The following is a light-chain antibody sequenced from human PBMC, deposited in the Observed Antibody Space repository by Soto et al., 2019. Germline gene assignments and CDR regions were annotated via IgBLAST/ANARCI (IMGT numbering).Light chain of an antibody. CDR3: QQYGSSPPIT. CDR2: GAC. Sequence: EIVLTPSPGTLSLSPGERGTLSCLASQSVSSSNLAWYQQKPCQAPTPLIFGACSRATGIPDKFSGSGSGTDFTLTISRLEPEDFAVYYCQQYGSSPPITFGQGTRLEIK. CDR1: QSVSSSN. V-gene: IGKV3-20*01. J-gene: IGKJ5*01.